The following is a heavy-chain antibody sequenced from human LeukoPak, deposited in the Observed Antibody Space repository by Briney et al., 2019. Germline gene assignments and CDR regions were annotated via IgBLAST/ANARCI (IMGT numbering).Heavy chain of an antibody. CDR3: ARAHYYDSTGYYYVAY. Sequence: ASVTVSCKASGYTFTSYYMHWVRQAPGQGLEWMGMINPNGGSTSYAQKFQGRVTMTRDTSTSAIYMELSSLRSEDTAVYYCARAHYYDSTGYYYVAYWGQGTLVTVSS. CDR2: INPNGGST. D-gene: IGHD3-22*01. CDR1: GYTFTSYY. J-gene: IGHJ4*02. V-gene: IGHV1-46*01.